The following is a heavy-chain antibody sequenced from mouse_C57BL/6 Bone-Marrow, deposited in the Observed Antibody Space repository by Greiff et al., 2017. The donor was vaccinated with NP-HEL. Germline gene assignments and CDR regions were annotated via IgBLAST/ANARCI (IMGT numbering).Heavy chain of an antibody. CDR2: IHPNSGST. V-gene: IGHV1-64*01. CDR3: ARGGGFPAWFAY. Sequence: VQLQQPGAELVKPGASVKLSCKASGYTFTSYWMHWVKQRPGQGLEWIGMIHPNSGSTNYNEKFKSKATLTVDKSSSTAYMQLSSLTSEDSAVYYGARGGGFPAWFAYWGQGTLVTVSA. CDR1: GYTFTSYW. J-gene: IGHJ3*01.